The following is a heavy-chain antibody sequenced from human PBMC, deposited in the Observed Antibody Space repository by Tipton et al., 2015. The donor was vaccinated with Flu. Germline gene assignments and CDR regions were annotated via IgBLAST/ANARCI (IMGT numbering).Heavy chain of an antibody. CDR1: GGTFSSYA. Sequence: QLVQSGAEVKKPGSSVKVSCKASGGTFSSYAISWVRQASGQGLEWMGGIIPIFGTANYAQKFQGSVTITADASTSTAYMELSSLRSEDSAVYSGSSRPRPGHFCCYGGDGWGQGTTVPVSS. D-gene: IGHD2-15*01. CDR2: IIPIFGTA. V-gene: IGHV1-69*01. J-gene: IGHJ6*02. CDR3: SSRPRPGHFCCYGGDG.